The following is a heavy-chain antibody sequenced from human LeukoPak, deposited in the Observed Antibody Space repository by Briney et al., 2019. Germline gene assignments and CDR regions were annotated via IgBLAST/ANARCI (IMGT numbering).Heavy chain of an antibody. J-gene: IGHJ3*02. D-gene: IGHD4-17*01. Sequence: GASVKVSCKASGGTFSSYAISWVRQAPGQGLEWMGGIIPIFGTANYAQKFQGRDTITADESTSTAYMELSSLRSEDTAVYYCARRRRLDYGDYVDAFDIWGQGTMVTVSS. CDR1: GGTFSSYA. V-gene: IGHV1-69*13. CDR2: IIPIFGTA. CDR3: ARRRRLDYGDYVDAFDI.